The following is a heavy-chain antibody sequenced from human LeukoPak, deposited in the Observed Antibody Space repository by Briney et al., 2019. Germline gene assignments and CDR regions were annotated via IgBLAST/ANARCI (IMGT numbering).Heavy chain of an antibody. V-gene: IGHV3-11*01. Sequence: GGSLRLSCTASGFTFSDYYMNWVRQAPGKGLEWISYIRNSGSATYYADSVEGRFTISRDNAKNSLYLQMNSLRPEDTAMYYCTRGAEVSGYPVFQHWGRGALVTVSS. CDR1: GFTFSDYY. CDR2: IRNSGSAT. D-gene: IGHD3-22*01. CDR3: TRGAEVSGYPVFQH. J-gene: IGHJ4*02.